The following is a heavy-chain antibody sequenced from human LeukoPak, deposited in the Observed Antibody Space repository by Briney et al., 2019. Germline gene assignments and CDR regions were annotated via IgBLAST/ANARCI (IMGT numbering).Heavy chain of an antibody. CDR2: ISDSGGST. D-gene: IGHD5-24*01. CDR3: AKDVYNKAFDY. CDR1: GFTLCRYA. V-gene: IGHV3-23*01. J-gene: IGHJ4*02. Sequence: PGGSLRLSCSASGFTLCRYAMSWPRQAPGKGLEWVSAISDSGGSTYYVESVKGRFTISRDGSKNTLYLQMNSLRAEDTAIYYCAKDVYNKAFDYWGQGTLVTVSS.